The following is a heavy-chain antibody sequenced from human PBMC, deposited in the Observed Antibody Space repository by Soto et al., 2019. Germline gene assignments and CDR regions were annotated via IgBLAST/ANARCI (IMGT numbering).Heavy chain of an antibody. CDR1: GFSLSTSGVG. J-gene: IGHJ4*02. V-gene: IGHV2-5*01. D-gene: IGHD4-4*01. CDR2: IYWNDDK. CDR3: ARRPRYSNYVDY. Sequence: SGPTLVNPTQTLTLTCTFSGFSLSTSGVGVGWIRQPPGKALEWLALIYWNDDKRYSPFLKSRLTIANDTSKNQVVLTMTNVDPAGTATYYCARRPRYSNYVDYWGQGTLVTVSS.